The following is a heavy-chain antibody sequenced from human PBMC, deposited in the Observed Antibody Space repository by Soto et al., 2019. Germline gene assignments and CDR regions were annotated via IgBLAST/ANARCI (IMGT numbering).Heavy chain of an antibody. J-gene: IGHJ4*02. CDR1: GGSISLYY. V-gene: IGHV4-59*01. D-gene: IGHD4-17*01. CDR3: ARSTGYGDSYFDY. CDR2: MYYGGST. Sequence: SETLSLTCTVSGGSISLYYWNWIRQPPGKGLEWISYMYYGGSTNYRSSLKSRVTISGDTSKNQFSPKLRSVTAADTAVYFCARSTGYGDSYFDYWGQGALVTVSS.